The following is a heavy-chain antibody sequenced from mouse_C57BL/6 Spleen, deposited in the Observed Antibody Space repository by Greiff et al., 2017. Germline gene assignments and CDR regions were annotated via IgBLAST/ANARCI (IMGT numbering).Heavy chain of an antibody. J-gene: IGHJ2*01. Sequence: QVQLQQSGPELVKPGASVKLSCKASGYTFTSYDINWVKQRPGQGLEWIGWIYPRGGSNKSNEKFKGKATLTVDTSSSTAYMELHSLTTEDAAVYFCARSDYYGSSYGCFDYWGQGTTLTVSS. CDR3: ARSDYYGSSYGCFDY. V-gene: IGHV1-85*01. D-gene: IGHD1-1*01. CDR1: GYTFTSYD. CDR2: IYPRGGSN.